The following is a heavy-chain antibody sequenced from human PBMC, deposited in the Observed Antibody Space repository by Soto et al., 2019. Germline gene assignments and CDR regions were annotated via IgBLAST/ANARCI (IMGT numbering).Heavy chain of an antibody. CDR1: NGYINSGGFY. Sequence: SETRSLTCNVSNGYINSGGFYWSWIRQHPGKGLEWIGYIFHSGSTLYNPSLNSRVSLSADTSKNQLSLNLRSVTVADTAVYYFARRPTACPCFPPWG. CDR3: ARRPTACPCFPP. CDR2: IFHSGST. V-gene: IGHV4-31*03. D-gene: IGHD3-16*01. J-gene: IGHJ5*02.